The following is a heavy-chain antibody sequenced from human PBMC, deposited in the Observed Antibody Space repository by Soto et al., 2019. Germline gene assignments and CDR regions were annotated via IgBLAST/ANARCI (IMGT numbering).Heavy chain of an antibody. CDR2: IRSKTNSYAT. CDR1: GFTFSGSA. CDR3: SRLVGATSSFDY. Sequence: EVQLVESGGGLVQPGGSLKLSCAASGFTFSGSAIHWVRQASGKGLEWIGRIRSKTNSYATAYAGSVNGRFTISRDDSKNTAYLQMNSLKTEDTAVYYCSRLVGATSSFDYWGQGTLVTVSS. J-gene: IGHJ4*02. V-gene: IGHV3-73*02. D-gene: IGHD1-26*01.